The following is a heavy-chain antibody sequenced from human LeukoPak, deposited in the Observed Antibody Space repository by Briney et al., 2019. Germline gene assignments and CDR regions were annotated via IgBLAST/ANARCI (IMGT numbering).Heavy chain of an antibody. CDR3: ARGVTDYADHNWLDP. J-gene: IGHJ5*02. V-gene: IGHV3-53*01. CDR1: GFIFSTNF. D-gene: IGHD4-17*01. Sequence: GGSLRLSCAASGFIFSTNFMMSWVRRAPGKGLEWVSVIYSGGSTYYADSVKGRFSISRDNSKNTLYLQMNGLRAEDTAVYYCARGVTDYADHNWLDPWGQGTLVTVSS. CDR2: IYSGGST.